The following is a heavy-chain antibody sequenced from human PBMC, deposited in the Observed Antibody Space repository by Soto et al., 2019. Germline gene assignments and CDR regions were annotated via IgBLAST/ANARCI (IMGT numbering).Heavy chain of an antibody. J-gene: IGHJ6*02. D-gene: IGHD3-22*01. Sequence: PGGSLRLSCAASGFTFSSYAMHWVRQAPGKGLEWVAVISYDGSNKYYADSVKGRFTISRDNSKNTLYLQMNSLRAEDTAVYYCARVWDDSTRYSGNYYYYYGMDVWGQGTTVTVSS. CDR3: ARVWDDSTRYSGNYYYYYGMDV. CDR2: ISYDGSNK. V-gene: IGHV3-30-3*01. CDR1: GFTFSSYA.